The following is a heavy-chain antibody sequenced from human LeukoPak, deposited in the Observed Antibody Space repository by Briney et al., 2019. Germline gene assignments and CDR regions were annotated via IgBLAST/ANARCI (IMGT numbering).Heavy chain of an antibody. CDR2: IIPIFDIA. CDR1: GDIFSVDA. CDR3: AIDRDGSLTPSAFDM. J-gene: IGHJ3*02. Sequence: GASVKVSCKAPGDIFSVDAISWVRQAPGQGLEWMGRIIPIFDIAHYSQNFQDRVTITADKSTSTAYMEVSGLTSEDTAVYYCAIDRDGSLTPSAFDMWGHGTMVIVTS. D-gene: IGHD1-26*01. V-gene: IGHV1-69*04.